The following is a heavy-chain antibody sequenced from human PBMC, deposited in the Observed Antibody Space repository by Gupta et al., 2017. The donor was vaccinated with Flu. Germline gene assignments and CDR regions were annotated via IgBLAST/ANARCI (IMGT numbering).Heavy chain of an antibody. D-gene: IGHD5-18*01. Sequence: QVPVQESGPGLVKPSETLSLTCTVSGGSIFSGTYYWAWIRQSPGRRLEWIATSYYSGSSHYNPARKSRVTMWIDTAGDKFSLKLSSVKAEDSGVYYCARRLAEKTAMNPPDLWGQGALVPVA. J-gene: IGHJ4*02. CDR1: GGSIFSGTYY. CDR2: SYYSGSS. V-gene: IGHV4-39*01. CDR3: ARRLAEKTAMNPPDL.